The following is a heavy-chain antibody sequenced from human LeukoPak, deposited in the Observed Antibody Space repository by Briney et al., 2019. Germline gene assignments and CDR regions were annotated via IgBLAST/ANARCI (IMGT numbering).Heavy chain of an antibody. V-gene: IGHV4-39*07. Sequence: SETLSLTCTVSGGSISSSSYYWGWIRQPPGKGVGWIGSIYYSGSTYYNPSLKSRVTISVDTSKNQFSLKLSSVTAADTAADYCARDDYGDYFPTEYFQHWGQGTLVTVSS. CDR2: IYYSGST. CDR3: ARDDYGDYFPTEYFQH. CDR1: GGSISSSSYY. J-gene: IGHJ1*01. D-gene: IGHD4-17*01.